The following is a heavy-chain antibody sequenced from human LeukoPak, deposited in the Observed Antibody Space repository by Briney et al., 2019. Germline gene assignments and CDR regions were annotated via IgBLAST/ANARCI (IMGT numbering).Heavy chain of an antibody. V-gene: IGHV3-23*01. CDR2: ITGTADKT. J-gene: IGHJ4*02. Sequence: GESLRLSCAASGFTFTNYVMNWVRQAPGKGLEWVSSITGTADKTYDADSVKGRFTISRDNSKNTLSLQMSSLRAEDTAVYYCAKQLRYCSDGSCYFPYWGQGTLVTVSS. CDR3: AKQLRYCSDGSCYFPY. D-gene: IGHD2-15*01. CDR1: GFTFTNYV.